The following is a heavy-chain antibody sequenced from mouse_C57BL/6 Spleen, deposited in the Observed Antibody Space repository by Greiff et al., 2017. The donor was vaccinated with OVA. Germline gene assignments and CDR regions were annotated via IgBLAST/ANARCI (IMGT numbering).Heavy chain of an antibody. D-gene: IGHD1-1*01. V-gene: IGHV5-9*01. CDR1: GFTFSSYT. Sequence: DVKLVESGGGLVKPGGSLKLSCAASGFTFSSYTMSWVRQTPEKRLEWVATISGGGGNTYYPDSVKGRFTISRDNAKNTLYLQMSSLRSEDTALYYCARHLTTVVAPYYAMDYWGQGTSVTVSS. CDR2: ISGGGGNT. CDR3: ARHLTTVVAPYYAMDY. J-gene: IGHJ4*01.